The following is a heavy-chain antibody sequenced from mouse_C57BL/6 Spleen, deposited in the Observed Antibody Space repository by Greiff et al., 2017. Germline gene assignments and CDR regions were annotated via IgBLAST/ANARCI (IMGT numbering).Heavy chain of an antibody. J-gene: IGHJ4*01. V-gene: IGHV1-82*01. Sequence: VKLVESGPELVKPGASVKISCKASGYAFTSSWVNWVKQRPGKGLEWIGLIYPGGGATNYNGKFKGQATLTADKYSRTAYMQLSRLTSEASVVYFCASTLRLVLYAMDYWGQGTSVTVSS. CDR3: ASTLRLVLYAMDY. D-gene: IGHD3-2*02. CDR2: IYPGGGAT. CDR1: GYAFTSSW.